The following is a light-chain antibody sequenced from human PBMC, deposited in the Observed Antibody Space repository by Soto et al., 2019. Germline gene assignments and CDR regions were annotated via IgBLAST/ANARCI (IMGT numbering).Light chain of an antibody. V-gene: IGKV1-12*01. CDR2: AAS. CDR3: QQYDTSPPLYT. Sequence: DIQMTQSPSSVSASVGDRVTITCRASQAISRSLAWYQQKPGEAPKLLIYAASILQSGVPSRFSGSGSGTDFTLTITRLQPEDFAVYYCQQYDTSPPLYTFGQGTKLDIK. J-gene: IGKJ2*01. CDR1: QAISRS.